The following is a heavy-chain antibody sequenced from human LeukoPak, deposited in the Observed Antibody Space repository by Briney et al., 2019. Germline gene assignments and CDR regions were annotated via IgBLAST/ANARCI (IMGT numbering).Heavy chain of an antibody. CDR3: SRGGYSYGPYYFDY. D-gene: IGHD5-18*01. CDR1: GFTFSSHW. V-gene: IGHV3-7*01. CDR2: IKQDGSEK. Sequence: GGSLRLSCAASGFTFSSHWMSWVRQAPGKGLEWVANIKQDGSEKYYVDFVKGRFTISRDNAKNSLYLQMNSLRGEDTAVYYCSRGGYSYGPYYFDYWGQGTLVTVSS. J-gene: IGHJ4*02.